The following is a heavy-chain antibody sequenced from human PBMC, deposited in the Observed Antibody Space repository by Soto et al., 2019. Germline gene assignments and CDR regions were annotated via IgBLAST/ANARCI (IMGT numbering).Heavy chain of an antibody. CDR3: ATYSSGWYAPRFDY. CDR1: GYTLTELS. Sequence: ASVKVSCKVSGYTLTELSMHWVRQAPGKGLEWMGGFDPEDGETIYAQKFRGRVTMTEDTSTDTAYMELSSLRSEDTAVYYCATYSSGWYAPRFDYWGQGTLVTVSS. V-gene: IGHV1-24*01. D-gene: IGHD6-19*01. CDR2: FDPEDGET. J-gene: IGHJ4*02.